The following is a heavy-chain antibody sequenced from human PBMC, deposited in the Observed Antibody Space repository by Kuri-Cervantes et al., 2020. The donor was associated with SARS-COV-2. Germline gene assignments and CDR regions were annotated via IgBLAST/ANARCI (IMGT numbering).Heavy chain of an antibody. V-gene: IGHV3-7*01. CDR3: ARVRDGYNPALDY. CDR2: IKQDGSEK. D-gene: IGHD5-24*01. CDR1: GFTFSSYW. Sequence: GESLKISCAASGFTFSSYWMSWVRQAPGKGLEWVANIKQDGSEKYYVDSVKGRFTISRDNAKNSLYLQMNSLRAEDTAVYYCARVRDGYNPALDYWGQGTLVTVSS. J-gene: IGHJ4*02.